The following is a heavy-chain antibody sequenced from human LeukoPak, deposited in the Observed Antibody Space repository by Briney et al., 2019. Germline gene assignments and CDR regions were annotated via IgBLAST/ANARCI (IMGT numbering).Heavy chain of an antibody. CDR1: GFTFSSHA. D-gene: IGHD3-10*01. Sequence: GRSLRLSCAASGFTFSSHAMHCVRQAPGKGLEWVAVISYDGSNKYYADSVKGRFTISRGNSKNTLYLQMNSLRAEDTAVYYCARACYSGSGSYCSWGQGTLVTVSS. J-gene: IGHJ5*02. CDR3: ARACYSGSGSYCS. CDR2: ISYDGSNK. V-gene: IGHV3-30*04.